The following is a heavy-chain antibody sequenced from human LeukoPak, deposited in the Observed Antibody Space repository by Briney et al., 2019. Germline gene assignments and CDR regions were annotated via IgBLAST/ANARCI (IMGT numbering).Heavy chain of an antibody. J-gene: IGHJ4*02. CDR3: AKDFESEQCLVSPFNY. Sequence: PGGSLRLSCAASGFTFSSYTMSWVRQAPGKGLEWVSTISGSGGSTYYADSVKGRFTISRDNSKNTLFLQMNSLRAEDTAVYYCAKDFESEQCLVSPFNYWGQGTLVTVSS. D-gene: IGHD6-19*01. V-gene: IGHV3-23*01. CDR2: ISGSGGST. CDR1: GFTFSSYT.